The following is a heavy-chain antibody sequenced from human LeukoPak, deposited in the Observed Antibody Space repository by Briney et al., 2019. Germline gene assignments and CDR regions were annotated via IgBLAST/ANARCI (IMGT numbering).Heavy chain of an antibody. CDR3: ARVRRITMIVVSGAFDI. D-gene: IGHD3-22*01. CDR1: GGSISSSSYY. V-gene: IGHV4-39*07. J-gene: IGHJ3*02. Sequence: SETLSLTCTVSGGSISSSSYYWGWIRQPPGKGLEWIGSIYYSGSTNYNPSLKSRVTISVDTSKNQFSLKLSSVTAADTAVYYCARVRRITMIVVSGAFDIWGQGTMDTVSS. CDR2: IYYSGST.